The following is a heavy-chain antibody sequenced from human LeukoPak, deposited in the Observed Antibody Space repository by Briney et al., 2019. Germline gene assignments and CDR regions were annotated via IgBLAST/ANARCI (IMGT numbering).Heavy chain of an antibody. J-gene: IGHJ4*02. Sequence: PGGSLRLSCVASGFPFISYTMHWVRQAPGKGLEWVAVMSYDGSHKFHADSVKGRFTISRENSKNTVYLQVNSLRAEDTAIYYCARDVGGYAFVSWGQGTLVTVSS. V-gene: IGHV3-30*04. CDR3: ARDVGGYAFVS. CDR2: MSYDGSHK. CDR1: GFPFISYT. D-gene: IGHD5-12*01.